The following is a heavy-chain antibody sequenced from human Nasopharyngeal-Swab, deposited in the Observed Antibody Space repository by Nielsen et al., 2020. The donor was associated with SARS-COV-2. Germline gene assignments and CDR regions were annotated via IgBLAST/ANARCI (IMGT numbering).Heavy chain of an antibody. CDR3: ARVPFRSGWLGLDY. CDR1: GYTFPNYG. J-gene: IGHJ4*02. CDR2: ISGYNGNT. V-gene: IGHV1-18*01. Sequence: ASVKVSCKASGYTFPNYGISWVRQAPGQGLEWMAWISGYNGNTNYAQKLQGRVTMTTDTSTSTAYMELTSLRFDDTAIYYCARVPFRSGWLGLDYWGQGTLVTVSS. D-gene: IGHD6-19*01.